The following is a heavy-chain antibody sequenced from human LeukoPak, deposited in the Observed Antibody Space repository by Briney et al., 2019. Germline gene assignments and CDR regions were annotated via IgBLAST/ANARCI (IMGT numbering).Heavy chain of an antibody. CDR1: GFTFSNYA. V-gene: IGHV3-23*01. CDR2: ISGNGGNT. Sequence: GGSLRLSCAASGFTFSNYAVSWVRQAPGKGLEWVSAISGNGGNTFYADSVKGRFTITRDNSQNTLYVQMNSLRAEDTAVYYCAKGSRFGVVIIPYFDYWGQGTLVTVSS. D-gene: IGHD3-3*01. J-gene: IGHJ4*02. CDR3: AKGSRFGVVIIPYFDY.